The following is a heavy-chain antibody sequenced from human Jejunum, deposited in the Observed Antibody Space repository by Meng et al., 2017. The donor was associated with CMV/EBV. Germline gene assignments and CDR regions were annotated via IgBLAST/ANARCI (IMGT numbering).Heavy chain of an antibody. CDR1: GFSPSTSGEG. Sequence: QNTLKESGSTLVKPTQTLTLPCSFSGFSPSTSGEGVGWIRQPPGKALEWLALIYRGDDKRYSPSLNSRLTIAKDTSKNEVVLTLTNMGPIDTGTYYCAHFVGGYYPSRPDYWGQGTLVTVSS. CDR3: AHFVGGYYPSRPDY. J-gene: IGHJ4*02. CDR2: IYRGDDK. D-gene: IGHD1-26*01. V-gene: IGHV2-5*02.